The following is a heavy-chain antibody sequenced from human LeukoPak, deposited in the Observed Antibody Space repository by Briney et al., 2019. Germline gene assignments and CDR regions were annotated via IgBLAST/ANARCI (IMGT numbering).Heavy chain of an antibody. D-gene: IGHD3-10*01. CDR3: AKRGVVVRVILVGFHKEAYYFDS. V-gene: IGHV3-23*01. J-gene: IGHJ4*02. CDR2: ISGSGGGT. Sequence: GGSLRLSCAVSGITVSNYGMSWVRQAPGKGLEWVAGISGSGGGTNYADSVKGRFTISRDNFKNTLYLQMNSLRAEDTAVYFCAKRGVVVRVILVGFHKEAYYFDSWGQGALVTVSS. CDR1: GITVSNYG.